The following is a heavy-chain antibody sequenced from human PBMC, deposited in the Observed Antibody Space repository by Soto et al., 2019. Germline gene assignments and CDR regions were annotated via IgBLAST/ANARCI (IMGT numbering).Heavy chain of an antibody. J-gene: IGHJ6*02. V-gene: IGHV5-51*01. CDR1: GYSFSSNW. CDR3: VRQGMDV. CDR2: IYLGDSDI. Sequence: GESLKISCKGSGYSFSSNWIAWVRQMPGKGLEWMGIIYLGDSDIRYSPSFQGQVTISADKSISTAYLKWSSLKASDTGIYYCVRQGMDVWGQGTTVTVSS.